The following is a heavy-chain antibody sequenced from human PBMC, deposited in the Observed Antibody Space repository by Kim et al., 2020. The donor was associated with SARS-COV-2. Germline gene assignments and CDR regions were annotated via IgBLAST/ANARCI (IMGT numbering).Heavy chain of an antibody. V-gene: IGHV7-4-1*02. CDR3: ARRAERGYCSGGSCPSNI. D-gene: IGHD2-15*01. CDR1: GYTFTSYA. CDR2: INTNTGNP. Sequence: ASVKVSCKASGYTFTSYAMNWVRQAPGQGLEWMGWINTNTGNPTYAQGFTGRFVFSLDTSVSTAYLQISSLKAEDTAVYYCARRAERGYCSGGSCPSNIWGQGTMVTVSS. J-gene: IGHJ3*02.